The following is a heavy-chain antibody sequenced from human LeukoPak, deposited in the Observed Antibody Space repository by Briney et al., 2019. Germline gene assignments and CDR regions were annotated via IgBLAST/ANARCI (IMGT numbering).Heavy chain of an antibody. J-gene: IGHJ6*03. V-gene: IGHV5-51*01. CDR2: IYPGDSDT. Sequence: GESLKISCKASGYSFTSYWIAWVRQMPGKGLEWMGVIYPGDSDTRYSPSFQGQVTISADKSISTAYLQWSSLKASDTAMYYCARHITIFGVLAEGDYYYMDVWGKGTPVTVSS. CDR3: ARHITIFGVLAEGDYYYMDV. D-gene: IGHD3-3*01. CDR1: GYSFTSYW.